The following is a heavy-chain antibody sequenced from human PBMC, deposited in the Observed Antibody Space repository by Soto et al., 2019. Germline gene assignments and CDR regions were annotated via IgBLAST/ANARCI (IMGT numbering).Heavy chain of an antibody. V-gene: IGHV4-59*01. Sequence: QVQLQESGPGLVKPSETLSLTCTVSGGSISSYYWSWIRQPPGKGLEWIGYIYYSGSTNYNPSLKSAVTISVDTPNSRFSLKLRSVTAADAAVYYCAREGIAGFDYWGQGTLVTVSS. CDR1: GGSISSYY. D-gene: IGHD6-13*01. CDR3: AREGIAGFDY. CDR2: IYYSGST. J-gene: IGHJ4*02.